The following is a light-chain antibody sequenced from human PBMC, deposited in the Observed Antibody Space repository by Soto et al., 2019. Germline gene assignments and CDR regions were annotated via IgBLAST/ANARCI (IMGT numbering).Light chain of an antibody. CDR2: DAS. CDR1: QSVSNN. J-gene: IGKJ1*01. CDR3: QQYNIWPPWT. V-gene: IGKV3-15*01. Sequence: ILMTQSPATLSVSPGERATLSCRASQSVSNNLAWYQQKPGQAPRLLIYDASTRATGIPARFSGSGSGTEFTLTISGLQSEDFAVYYWQQYNIWPPWTFGKGTKVEVK.